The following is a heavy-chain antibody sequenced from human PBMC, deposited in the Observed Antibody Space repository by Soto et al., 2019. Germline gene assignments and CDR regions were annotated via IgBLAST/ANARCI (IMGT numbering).Heavy chain of an antibody. Sequence: WASVKVSCKASGYTFTSYAMHWVRQAPGQRLEWMGWINAGNGNTKYSQKFQGRVTITRDTSASTAYMELSSLRSEDTAVYYCASPYYYDSSGYYGSFDYWGQGTLVTVSS. V-gene: IGHV1-3*01. CDR3: ASPYYYDSSGYYGSFDY. CDR1: GYTFTSYA. CDR2: INAGNGNT. D-gene: IGHD3-22*01. J-gene: IGHJ4*02.